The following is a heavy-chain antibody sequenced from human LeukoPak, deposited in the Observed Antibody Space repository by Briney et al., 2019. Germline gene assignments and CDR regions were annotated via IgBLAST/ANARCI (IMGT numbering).Heavy chain of an antibody. D-gene: IGHD1-7*01. CDR1: GGSFSGYY. Sequence: TSETLSLTCAVYGGSFSGYYWSWIRQPPGKGLEWIGEINHSGSTNYNPSLKSRVTISVDTSKNQFSLKLSSVTAADTAVYYCARFRCNWNYGYYYYYYGMDVWGQGTTVTVSS. CDR3: ARFRCNWNYGYYYYYYGMDV. J-gene: IGHJ6*02. CDR2: INHSGST. V-gene: IGHV4-34*01.